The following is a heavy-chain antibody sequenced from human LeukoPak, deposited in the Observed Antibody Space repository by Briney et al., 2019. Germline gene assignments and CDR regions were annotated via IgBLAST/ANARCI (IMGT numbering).Heavy chain of an antibody. CDR2: TRSDGSDK. CDR1: GFIFSSYV. V-gene: IGHV3-30*02. D-gene: IGHD1-26*01. J-gene: IGHJ4*02. CDR3: GKHDSASDY. Sequence: GGSLRLSCVASGFIFSSYVMHWVRQASGKGLEWVAFTRSDGSDKYYTGSVKGRFTISRDNSKNTLSLQMDSLRPEDTAVYYCGKHDSASDYWGQGTLVTVSS.